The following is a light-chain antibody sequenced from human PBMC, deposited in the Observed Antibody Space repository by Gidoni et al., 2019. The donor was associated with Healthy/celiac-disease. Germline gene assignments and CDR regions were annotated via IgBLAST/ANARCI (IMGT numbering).Light chain of an antibody. CDR3: QQSYSTRVYT. Sequence: IQLPQSPSSLSASVGDRVTITCRASQSISSYLNWYQQKPGKAPKLLIYAASSLQSGVPSRFSGSGSGTDFTLTISSLQPEDFETYYCQQSYSTRVYTFGQGTKLEIK. V-gene: IGKV1-39*01. J-gene: IGKJ2*01. CDR2: AAS. CDR1: QSISSY.